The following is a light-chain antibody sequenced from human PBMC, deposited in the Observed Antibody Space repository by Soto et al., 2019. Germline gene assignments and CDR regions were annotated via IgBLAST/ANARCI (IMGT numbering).Light chain of an antibody. CDR1: QSVGDNN. Sequence: EIVLTQSPGTLSLSPGERGILSCRASQSVGDNNLAWYQQRPGLAPRLLIYGASSGATGIPDRFSGSGSGTDLTLTISRLEPEDFAVYYCQQYATSSWAFGQGTKVEIK. V-gene: IGKV3-20*01. CDR2: GAS. J-gene: IGKJ1*01. CDR3: QQYATSSWA.